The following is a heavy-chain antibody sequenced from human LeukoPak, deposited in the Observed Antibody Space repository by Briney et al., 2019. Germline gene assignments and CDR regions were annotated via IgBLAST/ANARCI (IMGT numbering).Heavy chain of an antibody. CDR3: ARAADGYFDY. CDR2: IYHSGST. D-gene: IGHD6-13*01. V-gene: IGHV4-39*01. Sequence: PSETLSLTCTVSGGSVSSGSYYWSWIRQPPGKGLEWIGSIYHSGSTYYKSSLKSRVTISVDTSKNQFSLKLSSVTAADTAVYFCARAADGYFDYWGQGTLVTVSS. CDR1: GGSVSSGSYY. J-gene: IGHJ4*02.